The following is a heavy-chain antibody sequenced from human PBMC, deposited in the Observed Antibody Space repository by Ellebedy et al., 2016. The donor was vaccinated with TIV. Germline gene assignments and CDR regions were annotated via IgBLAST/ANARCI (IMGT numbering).Heavy chain of an antibody. V-gene: IGHV3-7*01. CDR1: RFSFRSYW. CDR2: INQDGSDT. J-gene: IGHJ3*02. D-gene: IGHD4-17*01. Sequence: GESLKISCAASRFSFRSYWMTWVRQPPGKGLEWVANINQDGSDTYYVDSVRGRFTIARDNAKNSLYLQMNSLRAEEKYVYYCATDGSYGDYRFPAHAFTMWGQGTMVTVSS. CDR3: ATDGSYGDYRFPAHAFTM.